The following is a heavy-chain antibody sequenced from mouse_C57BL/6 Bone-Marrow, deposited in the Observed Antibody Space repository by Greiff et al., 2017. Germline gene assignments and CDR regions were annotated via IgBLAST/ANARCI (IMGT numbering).Heavy chain of an antibody. CDR3: ARGLLGSWFAY. CDR2: IDPSDSYT. Sequence: QVQLQQPGAELVRPGTSVKLSCKASGYTFTSYWMHWVKQRPGQGLAWIGVIDPSDSYTNYNQKFQGKATLTVDTSSGTAYMQLSSLTSEYSAVYYCARGLLGSWFAYWGQGTLVTVSA. CDR1: GYTFTSYW. D-gene: IGHD2-3*01. V-gene: IGHV1-59*01. J-gene: IGHJ3*01.